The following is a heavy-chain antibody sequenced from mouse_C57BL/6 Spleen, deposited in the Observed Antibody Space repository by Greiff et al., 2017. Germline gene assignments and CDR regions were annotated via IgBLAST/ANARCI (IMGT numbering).Heavy chain of an antibody. J-gene: IGHJ2*01. CDR1: GFTFTDYY. Sequence: EVMLVESGGGLVQPGGSLSLSCAASGFTFTDYYMSWVRQPPGKALEWLGFIRNKANGYTTEYSASVKGRFTISRDNSQSILYLKMNALRAEDSATYYCARYSDSSGYGYWGQGTTLTVSS. D-gene: IGHD3-2*02. CDR2: IRNKANGYTT. V-gene: IGHV7-3*01. CDR3: ARYSDSSGYGY.